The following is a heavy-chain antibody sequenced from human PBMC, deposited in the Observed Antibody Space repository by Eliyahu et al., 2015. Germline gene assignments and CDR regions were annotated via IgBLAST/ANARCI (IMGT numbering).Heavy chain of an antibody. CDR1: GFTFSSYE. CDR3: ARGKRDNSVPSDMDY. CDR2: IAQSGSPT. V-gene: IGHV3-48*03. J-gene: IGHJ4*02. D-gene: IGHD3-10*02. Sequence: EVQLVDSGGGLVQPGGSLRLSCATSGFTFSSYEMNWVRQAPGKGLEWVSYIAQSGSPTFYADSVKGRFTISRDNAKNSLYLQMNSLRAEDTALYFCARGKRDNSVPSDMDYWGPGTLVTVSS.